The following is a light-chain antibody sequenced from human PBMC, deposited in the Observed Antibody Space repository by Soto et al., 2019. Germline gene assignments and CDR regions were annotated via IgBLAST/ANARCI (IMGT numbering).Light chain of an antibody. CDR3: QQYDDWLRLT. J-gene: IGKJ4*01. CDR1: QSVNIY. CDR2: GAT. V-gene: IGKV3D-15*01. Sequence: EIVITLSLATLSVSTRERATLSCRASQSVNIYLAWYQQKPGQAPRLLIFGATYRATGIPARFSGSGSGTEFNLTISSLLYEDFAVYFCQQYDDWLRLTFGGGTKVDI.